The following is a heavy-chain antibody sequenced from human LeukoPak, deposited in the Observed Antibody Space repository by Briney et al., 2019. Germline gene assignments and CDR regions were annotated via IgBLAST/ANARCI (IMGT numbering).Heavy chain of an antibody. CDR1: GVTVSSYA. D-gene: IGHD6-13*01. CDR3: ARDSSSYYFDY. J-gene: IGHJ4*02. CDR2: IIPVLGIA. Sequence: ASVKVSCKASGVTVSSYAISWVRQAPGQGLEWMGRIIPVLGIANYAQKFQGRVTITADKSTSTAYMELSSLRSEDTAVYYCARDSSSYYFDYWGQGTLVTVSS. V-gene: IGHV1-69*04.